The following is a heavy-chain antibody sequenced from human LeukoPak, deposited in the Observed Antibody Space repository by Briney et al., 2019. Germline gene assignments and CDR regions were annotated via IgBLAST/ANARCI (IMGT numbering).Heavy chain of an antibody. V-gene: IGHV3-23*01. J-gene: IGHJ4*02. D-gene: IGHD3-10*01. CDR2: TSGSGGST. CDR3: ARSPLLWFEESQEHY. CDR1: GFTFSSYA. Sequence: GGSLRLSCAASGFTFSSYAMSWVRQAPGKGLEWVSATSGSGGSTYYADSVKGRFTISRDNAKNSLYLQMNSLRDEDTAVYYCARSPLLWFEESQEHYWGQGTLVTVSS.